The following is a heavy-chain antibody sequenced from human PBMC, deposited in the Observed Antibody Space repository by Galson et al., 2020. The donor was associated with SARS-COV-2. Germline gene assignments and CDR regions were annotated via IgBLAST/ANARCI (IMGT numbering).Heavy chain of an antibody. D-gene: IGHD5-12*01. Sequence: ASVKVSCKASGYTFTGYYMHWVRQAPGQGLEWMGWINPNSGGTNYAQKFQGRVTMTRDTSISTAYMELSRLRSDDTAVYYCASGGWDGYLNYYFDYWGQGTLVTVSS. CDR3: ASGGWDGYLNYYFDY. J-gene: IGHJ4*02. CDR1: GYTFTGYY. CDR2: INPNSGGT. V-gene: IGHV1-2*02.